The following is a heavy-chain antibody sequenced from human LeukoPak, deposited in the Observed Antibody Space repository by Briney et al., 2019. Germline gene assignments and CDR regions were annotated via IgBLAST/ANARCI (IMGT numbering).Heavy chain of an antibody. Sequence: PGGSLRLSCAASGFTVSSNYMSLVRQAPGKGLEWVSLIYSGGSTYYADSVKGRFTIARDNSKNTLYLQMNSLRAEDTAVYYCARDKSEYRYAYWSDYWGQGTLVTVSS. J-gene: IGHJ4*02. D-gene: IGHD5-18*01. CDR1: GFTVSSNY. V-gene: IGHV3-66*02. CDR3: ARDKSEYRYAYWSDY. CDR2: IYSGGST.